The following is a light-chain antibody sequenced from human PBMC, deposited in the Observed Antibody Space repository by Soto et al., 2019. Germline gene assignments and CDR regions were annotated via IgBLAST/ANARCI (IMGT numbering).Light chain of an antibody. J-gene: IGKJ2*01. V-gene: IGKV3-15*01. CDR1: QSVSSN. CDR3: QQYNNWPPYT. CDR2: GAS. Sequence: EIVMTQSPATLSVSPGERATLSCRASQSVSSNLAWYQQKPGQAPRLLIYGASTKATGLPARFSGSGYGTEFTLTISSLQSDDFAVYDCQQYNNWPPYTFGHGTTLEIK.